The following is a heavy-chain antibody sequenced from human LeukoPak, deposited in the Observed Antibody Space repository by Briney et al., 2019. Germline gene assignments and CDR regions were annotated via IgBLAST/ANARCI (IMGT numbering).Heavy chain of an antibody. J-gene: IGHJ4*02. Sequence: VASVKVSCKASGYTFTSYGISWVRQAPGQGLEWMGWISAYNGNTNYAQKLQGRVTMTTDTSTSTAYMELRSLRSEDTAVYYCARTAVLRFLDDPWGFDYWGQGTLVTVSS. CDR2: ISAYNGNT. CDR3: ARTAVLRFLDDPWGFDY. CDR1: GYTFTSYG. V-gene: IGHV1-18*01. D-gene: IGHD3-3*01.